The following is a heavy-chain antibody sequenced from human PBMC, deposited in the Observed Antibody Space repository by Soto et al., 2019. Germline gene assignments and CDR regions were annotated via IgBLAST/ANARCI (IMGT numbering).Heavy chain of an antibody. CDR3: GRLPHYDFWSGYHYNFEY. V-gene: IGHV3-23*01. Sequence: GSLRLSCAASGFTFSTYAMSWVRQAPGKGLEWVSGISGSGGGTYYADSVKGRFTISRDNSKSTLYLQMTSLRAEDTAVYYCGRLPHYDFWSGYHYNFEYWGQGTLVTVSS. CDR1: GFTFSTYA. J-gene: IGHJ4*02. D-gene: IGHD3-3*01. CDR2: ISGSGGGT.